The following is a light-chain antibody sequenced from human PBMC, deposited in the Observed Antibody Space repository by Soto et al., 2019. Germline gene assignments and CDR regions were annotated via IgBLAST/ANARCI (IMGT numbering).Light chain of an antibody. Sequence: PGERATLSCRASQSVDSYLAWYQQKPGQAPRLLIYDVSNRATGIPARFSGSGSGTDFTLTISSLEPEDFAVYYCQQRSNWPTITFGQGTRLEIK. V-gene: IGKV3-11*01. J-gene: IGKJ5*01. CDR3: QQRSNWPTIT. CDR1: QSVDSY. CDR2: DVS.